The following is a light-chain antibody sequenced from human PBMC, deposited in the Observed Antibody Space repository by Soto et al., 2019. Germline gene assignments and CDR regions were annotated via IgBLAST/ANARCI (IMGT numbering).Light chain of an antibody. V-gene: IGKV3-15*01. J-gene: IGKJ1*01. CDR3: QHTLKWPPT. CDR1: QSVRSY. Sequence: EIVLTQSPATLSLSPGERATLSCRASQSVRSYLAWYQQKPGQAPRLLILGASTRATGIPARFSGSGSATEFTLTISSLQSEDFALYYCQHTLKWPPTFGQGTKVDIK. CDR2: GAS.